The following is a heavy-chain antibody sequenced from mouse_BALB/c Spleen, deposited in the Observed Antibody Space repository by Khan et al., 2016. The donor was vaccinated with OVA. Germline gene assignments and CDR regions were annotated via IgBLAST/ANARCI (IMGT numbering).Heavy chain of an antibody. V-gene: IGHV2-2*02. CDR1: GFSLTNYG. Sequence: VQLQESGPGLVQPSQSLSITCTVSGFSLTNYGVHWVRQSPGKGLEWLGVIWSGGITDYNETFISRLSISKDISKCQVFFKMNSLQANDTAIYYRARNRKGYFDYWGQGTTLTVSS. CDR2: IWSGGIT. J-gene: IGHJ2*01. CDR3: ARNRKGYFDY.